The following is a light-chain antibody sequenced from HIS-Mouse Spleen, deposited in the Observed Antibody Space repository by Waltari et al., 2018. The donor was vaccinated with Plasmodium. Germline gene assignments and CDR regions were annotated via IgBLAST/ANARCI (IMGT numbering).Light chain of an antibody. CDR2: EVS. CDR1: RRDVGCYNY. V-gene: IGLV2-8*01. CDR3: SSYAGSNVV. Sequence: QSALTQPPSASGSPGQSVTISCTGTRRDVGCYNYVSWYQQHPGKAPKLMIYEVSKRPSGVPDRFSGSKSGNTASLTVSGLRAEDEADYYCSSYAGSNVVFGGGTKLTVL. J-gene: IGLJ2*01.